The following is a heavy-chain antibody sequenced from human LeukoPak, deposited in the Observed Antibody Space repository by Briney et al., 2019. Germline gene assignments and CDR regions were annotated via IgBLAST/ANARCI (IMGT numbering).Heavy chain of an antibody. J-gene: IGHJ6*02. CDR2: IIPILGIA. Sequence: SVKVSCKASGGTFSSYAISWVRQAPGQGLEWMGRIIPILGIANYAQKFQGRVTITADKSTSTAYMELSSLGSEDTAVYYCARPETYYYDSSGYYGPYYYGMDVWGQGTTVTVSS. V-gene: IGHV1-69*04. D-gene: IGHD3-22*01. CDR1: GGTFSSYA. CDR3: ARPETYYYDSSGYYGPYYYGMDV.